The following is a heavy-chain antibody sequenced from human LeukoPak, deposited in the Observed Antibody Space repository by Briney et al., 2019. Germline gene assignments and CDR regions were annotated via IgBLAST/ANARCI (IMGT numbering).Heavy chain of an antibody. CDR1: GFTFSNAW. J-gene: IGHJ4*02. Sequence: GGSLRLSCAASGFTFSNAWMSWVRQAPGKGLEWVGRIKSKTDGGTTDYAAPVKGRFTISRDDSKNTLYLRMNSLKTEDTAVYYCATQRYDILTGGGNCFDYWGQGTLVTVSS. CDR3: ATQRYDILTGGGNCFDY. V-gene: IGHV3-15*01. CDR2: IKSKTDGGTT. D-gene: IGHD3-9*01.